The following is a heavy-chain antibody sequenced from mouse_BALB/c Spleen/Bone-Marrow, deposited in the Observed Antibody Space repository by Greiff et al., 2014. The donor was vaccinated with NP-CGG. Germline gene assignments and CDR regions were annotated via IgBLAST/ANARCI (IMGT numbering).Heavy chain of an antibody. J-gene: IGHJ1*01. CDR3: ARILYWYFDV. CDR1: GYTFTDYY. CDR2: IYPGSGNT. V-gene: IGHV1-84*02. Sequence: QVKLKESGPELVKPGASVKISCKASGYTFTDYYINWVKQKPGQGLEWIGWIYPGSGNTKYNEKFKGKATLTVDTSSSTAYMQLSSLTSEDTAVYFCARILYWYFDVWGAGTTVTVSS.